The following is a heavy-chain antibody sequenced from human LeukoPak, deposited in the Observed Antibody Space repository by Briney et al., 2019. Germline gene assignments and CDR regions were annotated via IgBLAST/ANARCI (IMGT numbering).Heavy chain of an antibody. Sequence: GGSLRLSCAASGFTVSSNYMSWVRQAPGKGLEWVSVIYSGGSTYYADSVKGRFTISRDNSKNTLYLQMNSLRAEDTAVYYCARDPYGSGSYYRGYYYYGMDVWGQGTTVTVSS. V-gene: IGHV3-66*01. CDR3: ARDPYGSGSYYRGYYYYGMDV. J-gene: IGHJ6*02. CDR1: GFTVSSNY. CDR2: IYSGGST. D-gene: IGHD3-10*01.